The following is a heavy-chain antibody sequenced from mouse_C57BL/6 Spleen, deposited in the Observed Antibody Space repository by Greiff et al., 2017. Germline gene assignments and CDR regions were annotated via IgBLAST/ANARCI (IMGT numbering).Heavy chain of an antibody. D-gene: IGHD2-3*01. V-gene: IGHV1-64*01. J-gene: IGHJ1*03. Sequence: QVQLQQPGAELVKPGASVKLSCKASGYTFTSYWMHWVKQRPGQGLEWIGMIHPNSGSTNYNEKFKSKATLTVDKSSSTAYMQLSSLTSEDSAVYYGARWDDGYYDWYFDVWGTGTTVTVAA. CDR2: IHPNSGST. CDR3: ARWDDGYYDWYFDV. CDR1: GYTFTSYW.